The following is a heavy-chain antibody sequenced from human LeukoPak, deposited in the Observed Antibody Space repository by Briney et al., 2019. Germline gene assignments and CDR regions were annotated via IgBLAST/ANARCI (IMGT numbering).Heavy chain of an antibody. CDR1: GGTFSSYA. CDR2: IIPIFGTA. Sequence: ASVKVSCKASGGTFSSYAISWVRQAPGQGLEWMGRIIPIFGTANYAQKFQGRVTITADESTSTAYMELSSLRSEDTAVYYCARVNNWNDGYYFDYWGQGTLVTVSS. CDR3: ARVNNWNDGYYFDY. V-gene: IGHV1-69*15. J-gene: IGHJ4*02. D-gene: IGHD1-1*01.